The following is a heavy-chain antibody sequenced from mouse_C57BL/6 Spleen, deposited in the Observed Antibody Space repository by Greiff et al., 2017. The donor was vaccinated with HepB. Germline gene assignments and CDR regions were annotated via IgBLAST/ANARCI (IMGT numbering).Heavy chain of an antibody. V-gene: IGHV2-6*01. CDR2: IWGVGST. J-gene: IGHJ3*01. CDR1: GFSLTSYG. D-gene: IGHD2-4*01. CDR3: AMRGLRPWFAY. Sequence: VKVVESGPGLVAPSQSLSITCTVSGFSLTSYGVDWVRQSPGKGLEWLGVIWGVGSTNYNSALKSRLSISKDNSKSQVFLKMNSLQTDDTAMYYCAMRGLRPWFAYWGQGTLVTVSA.